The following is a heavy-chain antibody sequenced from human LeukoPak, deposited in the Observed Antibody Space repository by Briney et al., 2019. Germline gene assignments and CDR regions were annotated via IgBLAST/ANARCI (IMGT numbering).Heavy chain of an antibody. Sequence: GGSLRLSCAASGFTFSSYAMSWVRQARGKGLEWVSGISGSGDNTYYADSVKGRFTISRDNSKNTLYVQVNSLGTEDTAAYYCAKGSYYDSSGSFYFDYWGQGTLVTVSS. V-gene: IGHV3-23*01. D-gene: IGHD3-22*01. CDR2: ISGSGDNT. CDR3: AKGSYYDSSGSFYFDY. CDR1: GFTFSSYA. J-gene: IGHJ4*02.